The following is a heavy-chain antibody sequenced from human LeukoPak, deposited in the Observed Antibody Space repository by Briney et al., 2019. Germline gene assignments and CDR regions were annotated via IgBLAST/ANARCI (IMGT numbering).Heavy chain of an antibody. D-gene: IGHD2-15*01. V-gene: IGHV5-51*01. CDR2: IYSGDSDT. CDR3: SRVVGGNYYDY. CDR1: GYTFTNYW. Sequence: GESLKISCEGSGYTFTNYWIAWVRQMPGKGLEWMGIIYSGDSDTRYSPSFKGQVTISADKSISTAYLQWSSLKASDTAMYYCSRVVGGNYYDYWGQGTLVTVSS. J-gene: IGHJ4*02.